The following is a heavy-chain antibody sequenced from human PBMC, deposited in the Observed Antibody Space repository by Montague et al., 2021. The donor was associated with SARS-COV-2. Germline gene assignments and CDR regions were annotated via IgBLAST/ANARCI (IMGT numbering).Heavy chain of an antibody. CDR1: GGSTSSYY. Sequence: SETRSLTCTVSGGSTSSYYWSWIRQPPGKGLEWIGYIYYSGSTNYNPSLKSRVTISVDTSKNQFSLKLSSVTAADTAVYYCARALVPEEWLFGGDYYYYMDVWGKGTTVTVSS. V-gene: IGHV4-59*01. J-gene: IGHJ6*03. CDR2: IYYSGST. CDR3: ARALVPEEWLFGGDYYYYMDV. D-gene: IGHD3-3*01.